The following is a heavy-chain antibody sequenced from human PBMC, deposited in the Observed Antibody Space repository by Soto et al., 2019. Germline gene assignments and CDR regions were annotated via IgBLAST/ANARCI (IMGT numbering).Heavy chain of an antibody. Sequence: PSETLSLTCTVSGGSISSSSYYWGWIRQPPGKGLEWIGSIYYSGSTYYNPSLKSRVTISVDTSKNQFSLKLSSVTAADTAVFYCARQYYYIWGTSSAFDIWGQGTMVTVSS. J-gene: IGHJ3*02. V-gene: IGHV4-39*01. CDR2: IYYSGST. D-gene: IGHD3-16*01. CDR3: ARQYYYIWGTSSAFDI. CDR1: GGSISSSSYY.